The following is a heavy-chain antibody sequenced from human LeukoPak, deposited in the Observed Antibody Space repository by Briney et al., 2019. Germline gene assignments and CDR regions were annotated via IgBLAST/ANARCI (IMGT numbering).Heavy chain of an antibody. V-gene: IGHV3-30*02. D-gene: IGHD3-3*01. CDR1: GFTFSSYG. CDR2: IRYDGSNK. J-gene: IGHJ4*02. CDR3: ATHYDFRSGPIR. Sequence: GGSLRLSCAASGFTFSSYGMHWVRQAPGKGLEWVAFIRYDGSNKYYADSVKGRFTISRDNSKNTLYLQMNSLRAEDTAVYYCATHYDFRSGPIRWGQGTLVTVSS.